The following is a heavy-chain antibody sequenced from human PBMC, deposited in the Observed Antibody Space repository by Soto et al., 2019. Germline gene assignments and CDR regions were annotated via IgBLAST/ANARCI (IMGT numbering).Heavy chain of an antibody. V-gene: IGHV3-48*04. J-gene: IGHJ4*02. CDR2: IFASSTTI. CDR3: AGDQGWAFDY. CDR1: GFTFSSYS. Sequence: EVQLVESGGGLVQPGGSLRLSCVASGFTFSSYSMVWVRQAPGKGLEWIAYIFASSTTIHYADSVKGRFTVSRDNTQNSLFLLMNRLRAEDTAIYCCAGDQGWAFDYWGQGTQVIVSS. D-gene: IGHD6-19*01.